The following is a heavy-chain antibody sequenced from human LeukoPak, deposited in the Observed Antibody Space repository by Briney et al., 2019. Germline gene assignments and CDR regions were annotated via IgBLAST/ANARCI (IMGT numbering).Heavy chain of an antibody. Sequence: ETLSLTCTFSGGSISSSSYYWGWIRQPPGKGLEWIGSIYYSGSTYYNPSLKSRVTISVDTSKKQFSLKLSSVTAADTAVYYCARVGSGLDAFDIWGQGTMVTVSS. CDR1: GGSISSSSYY. V-gene: IGHV4-39*07. J-gene: IGHJ3*02. CDR3: ARVGSGLDAFDI. D-gene: IGHD3-10*01. CDR2: IYYSGST.